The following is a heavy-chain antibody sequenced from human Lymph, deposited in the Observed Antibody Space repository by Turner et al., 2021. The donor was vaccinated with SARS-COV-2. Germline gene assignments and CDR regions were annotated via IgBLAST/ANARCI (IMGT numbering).Heavy chain of an antibody. CDR1: GFTFSYYW. J-gene: IGHJ4*02. D-gene: IGHD1-26*01. CDR3: ARMGSSSWYFDY. Sequence: EVRLVESGGGLVQPGGSLSLSCAASGFTFSYYWMSWVRQAPGKGLEWVANIKQDGSEKYYVDSVKGRFTISRDNAKNSLFLQMNSLRAEDTAVYYCARMGSSSWYFDYWGQGTLVTVSS. V-gene: IGHV3-7*01. CDR2: IKQDGSEK.